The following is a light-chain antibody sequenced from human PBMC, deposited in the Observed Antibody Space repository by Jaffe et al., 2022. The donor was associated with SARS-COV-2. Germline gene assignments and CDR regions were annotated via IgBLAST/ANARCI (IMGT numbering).Light chain of an antibody. CDR2: EVN. Sequence: QSALTQPASVSGSPGQSITISCTGTSSDVGGYNYVSWYQHHPGKAPKLIIYEVNYRPSGVPDRFSGSKSGDTASLSISGLQAEDEADYYCTSYTSSGSVVFGGGTRLTVL. V-gene: IGLV2-14*01. CDR1: SSDVGGYNY. J-gene: IGLJ2*01. CDR3: TSYTSSGSVV.